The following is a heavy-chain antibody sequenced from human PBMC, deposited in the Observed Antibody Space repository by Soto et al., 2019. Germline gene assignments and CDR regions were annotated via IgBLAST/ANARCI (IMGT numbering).Heavy chain of an antibody. CDR2: INGGTDNI. J-gene: IGHJ4*02. V-gene: IGHV1-3*01. CDR1: GYTFTTYT. CDR3: ARESEDLTSNFDY. Sequence: GASVKVSCKASGYTFTTYTLHWVRQAPGQSPEWMGWINGGTDNIRLSQKFQRRVNLTKDTSATTVYMELTSLTSEDTAVYYCARESEDLTSNFDYWGQGTLVTVSS.